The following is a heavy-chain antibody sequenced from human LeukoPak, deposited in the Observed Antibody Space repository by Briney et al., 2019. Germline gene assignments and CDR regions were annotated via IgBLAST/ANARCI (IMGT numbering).Heavy chain of an antibody. D-gene: IGHD2-2*01. CDR2: ISGSGGST. CDR1: GFTFSSYA. V-gene: IGHV3-23*01. Sequence: GGSLRLSCAASGFTFSSYAMSWVRQAPGKGLEWVSGISGSGGSTYYVDSVKGRFTISRDNSKNTLYLQMNSLRTEDAAVYYCAKPLGYCSSTSCPPGYWGQGTLVTVSS. CDR3: AKPLGYCSSTSCPPGY. J-gene: IGHJ4*02.